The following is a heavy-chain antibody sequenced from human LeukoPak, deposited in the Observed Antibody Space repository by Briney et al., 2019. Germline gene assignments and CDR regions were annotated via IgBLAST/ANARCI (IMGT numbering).Heavy chain of an antibody. CDR2: IYYSGST. V-gene: IGHV4-30-4*01. Sequence: PSQTLSLTCTVSGGSISSGDYYWSWIRQPPGKGLEWIGYIYYSGSTYYNPSLKSRVTISVDTSKNQFSLKLSSVTAADTAVYYCARHGYCSSTSCYYRIWVPFDYWGQGTLVTVSS. CDR1: GGSISSGDYY. CDR3: ARHGYCSSTSCYYRIWVPFDY. J-gene: IGHJ4*02. D-gene: IGHD2-2*03.